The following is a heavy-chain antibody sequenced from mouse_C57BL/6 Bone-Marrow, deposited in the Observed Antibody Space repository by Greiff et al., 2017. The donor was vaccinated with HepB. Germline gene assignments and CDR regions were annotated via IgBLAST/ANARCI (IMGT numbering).Heavy chain of an antibody. J-gene: IGHJ3*01. V-gene: IGHV2-6*01. Sequence: VKLEESGPGLVAPSQSLSITCTVSGFSLTSYGVDWVLQSPGKGLEWLGVIWGVGSTNYNSALKSRLSISKDNSKSHVFLKMNSLQTDDTAMYYCASFNWGFAYWGQGTLVTVSA. CDR3: ASFNWGFAY. D-gene: IGHD4-1*01. CDR1: GFSLTSYG. CDR2: IWGVGST.